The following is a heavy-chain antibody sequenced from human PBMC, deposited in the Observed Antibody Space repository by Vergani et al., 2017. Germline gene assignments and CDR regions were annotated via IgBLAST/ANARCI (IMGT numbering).Heavy chain of an antibody. CDR3: ARRSGIVYDIFSGTQSFFGC. Sequence: QVQLQESGPGLVKPSQTLSLSCTVSGGSVRTSICYYWTWIRQPAGKTLEWIGEIFSSGATNYNPSFKNRVTMSVDTSNNHFSLRLNSLTAADTAVYYCARRSGIVYDIFSGTQSFFGCWGQGTLVTVSS. CDR1: GGSVRTSICYY. J-gene: IGHJ4*02. V-gene: IGHV4-61*02. CDR2: IFSSGAT. D-gene: IGHD3-9*01.